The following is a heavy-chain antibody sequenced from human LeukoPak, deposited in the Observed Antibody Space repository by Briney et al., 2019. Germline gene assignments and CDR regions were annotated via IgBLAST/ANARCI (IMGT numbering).Heavy chain of an antibody. V-gene: IGHV1-18*01. D-gene: IGHD2-21*02. CDR2: ISVINSGNT. J-gene: IGHJ3*02. CDR3: SREFPFCGADCFSGVFDI. Sequence: ASVKVSCKASGYTFSSYGINWVRQAPGQGLEWMGWISVINSGNTRYAQNFQGRLTMTTDTSTTTAYMELRSLRSNDTAVYYCSREFPFCGADCFSGVFDIWGQGTMVTVS. CDR1: GYTFSSYG.